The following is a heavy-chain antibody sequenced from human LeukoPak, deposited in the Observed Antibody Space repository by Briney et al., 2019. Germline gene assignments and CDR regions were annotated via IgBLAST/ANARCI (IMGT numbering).Heavy chain of an antibody. CDR3: ARDSTGGNGDYDY. J-gene: IGHJ4*02. D-gene: IGHD4-17*01. V-gene: IGHV3-7*01. CDR1: GFTFNNYW. CDR2: IKEDGSDK. Sequence: GGSLRLSCAASGFTFNNYWMSWVRQAPGKGLKWVASIKEDGSDKYYVDSVKGRFAISRDNAKNSLYLQMNSLRAEDTAVYYCARDSTGGNGDYDYWGQGTLVTVSS.